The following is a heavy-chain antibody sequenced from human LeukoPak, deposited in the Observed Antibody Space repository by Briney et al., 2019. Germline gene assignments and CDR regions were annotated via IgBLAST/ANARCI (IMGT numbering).Heavy chain of an antibody. Sequence: SETLSLTCTVSGGSISSSTHYWGWIRQPPGKSLEWIGTIHNSGSTDYNPSLRSRVTISVDTSKNHFSLRLSSVTAADTAVYYCARVGSEWAFDIWGQGTMVTVSS. CDR1: GGSISSSTHY. CDR2: IHNSGST. CDR3: ARVGSEWAFDI. D-gene: IGHD5-12*01. V-gene: IGHV4-39*02. J-gene: IGHJ3*02.